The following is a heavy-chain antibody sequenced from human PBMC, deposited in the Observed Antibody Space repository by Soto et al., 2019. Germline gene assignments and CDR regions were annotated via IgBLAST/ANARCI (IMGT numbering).Heavy chain of an antibody. Sequence: ASVKVSCKSSGYTFTGYYMHWVRQAPGQGLEWMGWINPNSGGTNYAQKFQGWVTMTRDTSISTAYMELSRLRSDDTAVYYCARSRIAAAGTGDYYGMDVWGQGTTATVSS. V-gene: IGHV1-2*04. CDR2: INPNSGGT. CDR3: ARSRIAAAGTGDYYGMDV. J-gene: IGHJ6*02. D-gene: IGHD6-13*01. CDR1: GYTFTGYY.